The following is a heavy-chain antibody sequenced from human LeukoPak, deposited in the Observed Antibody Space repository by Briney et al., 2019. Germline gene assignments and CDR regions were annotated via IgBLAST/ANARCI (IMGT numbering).Heavy chain of an antibody. V-gene: IGHV4-4*07. CDR3: ARERLEYYYDSSGYRPHYYYYYMDV. CDR1: GGSISSYY. Sequence: PSETLSLTCTVSGGSISSYYWSWIRQPAGKGLEWIGRIYTSGSTNYNPSLKSRVTMSVDTSKNQLSLKLSSVTAADTAVYYCARERLEYYYDSSGYRPHYYYYYMDVWGKGTTVTVSS. D-gene: IGHD3-22*01. J-gene: IGHJ6*03. CDR2: IYTSGST.